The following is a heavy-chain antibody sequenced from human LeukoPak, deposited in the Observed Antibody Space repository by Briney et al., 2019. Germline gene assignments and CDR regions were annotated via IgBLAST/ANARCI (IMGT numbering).Heavy chain of an antibody. V-gene: IGHV3-73*01. CDR2: IRSKANSYAT. CDR1: GFTFSGSA. D-gene: IGHD2-2*01. CDR3: ASGIVVVPAAHSPWYYYYYMDV. J-gene: IGHJ6*03. Sequence: PGGSLRLSCAASGFTFSGSAMHWVRQASGKGLEWVGRIRSKANSYATAYAASVKGRFTISRDDSKNTAYLQMNSLKTEDTAVYYCASGIVVVPAAHSPWYYYYYMDVWGKGTTVTVSS.